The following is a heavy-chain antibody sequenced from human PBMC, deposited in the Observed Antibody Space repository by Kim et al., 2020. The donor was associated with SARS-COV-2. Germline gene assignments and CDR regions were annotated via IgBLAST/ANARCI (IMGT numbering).Heavy chain of an antibody. CDR3: ARNTVL. Sequence: NHSRSTNYNPSLKSRVTISVDTSKNQFSLKLSSVTAADTAVYYCARNTVLWGQGTLVTVSS. D-gene: IGHD4-4*01. CDR2: NHSRST. V-gene: IGHV4-34*01. J-gene: IGHJ4*02.